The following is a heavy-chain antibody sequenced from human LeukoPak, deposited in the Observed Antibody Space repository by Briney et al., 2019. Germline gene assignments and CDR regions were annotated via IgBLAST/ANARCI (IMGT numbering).Heavy chain of an antibody. J-gene: IGHJ4*02. V-gene: IGHV3-74*01. D-gene: IGHD2-15*01. CDR2: INSDGSST. Sequence: GGSLSLSCAASGFTFCSYWMHWVRQAPGKGLVWVSRINSDGSSTSYADSVKGRFTISRDNAKNTLYLQMNSLRAEDTAVYYCARGGGGSPHDYWGQGTLVTVSS. CDR1: GFTFCSYW. CDR3: ARGGGGSPHDY.